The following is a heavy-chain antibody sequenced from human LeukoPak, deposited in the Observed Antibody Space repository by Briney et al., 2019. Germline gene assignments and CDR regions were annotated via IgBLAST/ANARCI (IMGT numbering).Heavy chain of an antibody. Sequence: SETLSLTCAVYGGSFSGYYWGWIRQPPGKGLEGIGSIYYSGSTYYNPSLKSRVTISVDTSKNQFSLKLSSVTAADTAVYYCVLPTFWSGTQDAFDIWGQGTMVTVSS. CDR1: GGSFSGYY. J-gene: IGHJ3*02. V-gene: IGHV4-39*01. CDR3: VLPTFWSGTQDAFDI. CDR2: IYYSGST. D-gene: IGHD3-3*01.